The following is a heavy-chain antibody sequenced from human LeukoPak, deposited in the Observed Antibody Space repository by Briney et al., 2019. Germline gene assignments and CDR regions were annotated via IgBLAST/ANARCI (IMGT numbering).Heavy chain of an antibody. Sequence: GTSVKVSCKASGFTFTSSAVQWVRQARGQRLEWIGWIVVGSGNTNYAQKFQERVTITRDMSTSAAYMELSSLRSEDTAVYYCAGLSQCSGGSRPDFDYWGQGTLVTVSS. CDR1: GFTFTSSA. V-gene: IGHV1-58*01. CDR2: IVVGSGNT. CDR3: AGLSQCSGGSRPDFDY. J-gene: IGHJ4*02. D-gene: IGHD2-15*01.